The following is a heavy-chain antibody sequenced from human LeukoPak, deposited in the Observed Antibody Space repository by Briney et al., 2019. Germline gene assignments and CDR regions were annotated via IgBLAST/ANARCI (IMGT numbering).Heavy chain of an antibody. CDR3: AKDYDILTGYHAPSDY. CDR1: GFTFSSYG. D-gene: IGHD3-9*01. CDR2: IWYDGSNK. V-gene: IGHV3-33*06. J-gene: IGHJ4*02. Sequence: GGSLRLSCAASGFTFSSYGMHWVHQAPGKGLEWVAVIWYDGSNKYYADSVKGRFTISRDNSKNTLYLQMNSLRAEDTAVYYCAKDYDILTGYHAPSDYWGQGTLVTVSS.